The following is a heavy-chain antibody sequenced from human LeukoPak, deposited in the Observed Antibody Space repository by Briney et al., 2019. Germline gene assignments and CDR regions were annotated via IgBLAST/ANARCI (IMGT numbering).Heavy chain of an antibody. J-gene: IGHJ5*02. V-gene: IGHV3-23*01. D-gene: IGHD6-6*01. CDR1: GFTFSSYA. CDR2: ISGSGGST. Sequence: PGGSLRLSCAASGFTFSSYAMSWVRQAPGKGLEWVSAISGSGGSTYYADSVKGRFTISRDNSKNTLYLQMNSLRAEDTAVYYCAKDPGYSSSWWGFDHWGQGTLVTVSS. CDR3: AKDPGYSSSWWGFDH.